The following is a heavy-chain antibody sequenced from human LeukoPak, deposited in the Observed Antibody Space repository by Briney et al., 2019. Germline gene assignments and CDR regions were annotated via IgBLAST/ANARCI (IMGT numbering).Heavy chain of an antibody. CDR3: ARRDGSSSGLDH. D-gene: IGHD6-6*01. CDR2: VHYSGVT. Sequence: SETLSLTCTVSGGSISSSSYYWAWIRQPPGKGLEWIGRVHYSGVTYYNPSLKCRVTISVDTSKNQFSLKVTSVTAADTAVYYCARRDGSSSGLDHWGQGTLVTVSS. J-gene: IGHJ4*02. CDR1: GGSISSSSYY. V-gene: IGHV4-39*01.